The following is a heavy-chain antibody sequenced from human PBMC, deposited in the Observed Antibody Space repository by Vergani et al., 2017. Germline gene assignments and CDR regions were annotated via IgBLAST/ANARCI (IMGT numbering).Heavy chain of an antibody. D-gene: IGHD1-1*01. CDR3: VRVKGSNWNDHLYDI. V-gene: IGHV3-73*01. J-gene: IGHJ3*02. CDR1: GFTFSGSA. CDR2: IRSKANDYTT. Sequence: EVQLVESGGGLVQPGGSLKLSCAASGFTFSGSAMHWVRQASGKGLEWVGRIRSKANDYTTQYAASVKGRFTISRDDSKSYLYLQMNSLQTEDTALYYCVRVKGSNWNDHLYDIWGQGTLVTVSS.